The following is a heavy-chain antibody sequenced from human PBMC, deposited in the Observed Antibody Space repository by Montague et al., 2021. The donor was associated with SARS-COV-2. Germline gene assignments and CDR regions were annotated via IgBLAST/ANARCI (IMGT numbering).Heavy chain of an antibody. CDR1: GGSFSGYY. D-gene: IGHD3-3*01. CDR2: INHSGST. J-gene: IGHJ5*02. CDR3: ARGADYDFWSGFLRYKWFDP. Sequence: SETLSLTCAVYGGSFSGYYWSWIRQPPGKGLEWIGEINHSGSTNYNPSLKSRVTISVDTSKNQFSLKLSSVTAADTAVYYCARGADYDFWSGFLRYKWFDPWGLGTPVTVSS. V-gene: IGHV4-34*01.